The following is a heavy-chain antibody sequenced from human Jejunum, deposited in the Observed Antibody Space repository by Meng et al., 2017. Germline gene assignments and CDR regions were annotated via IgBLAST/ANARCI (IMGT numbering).Heavy chain of an antibody. V-gene: IGHV1-3*01. CDR1: GYTFTDNA. J-gene: IGHJ4*02. Sequence: QVRVEKSGAGAKEPGASLSLSCKAYGYTFTDNAVHWVRQAPGQGLEWMGWINAANGDTKYSLKFQERITITRDTFARTAYMGLRSLESEDTAVYYCASHTWGLYFFEFWGQGTLVTVSS. CDR3: ASHTWGLYFFEF. D-gene: IGHD1-26*01. CDR2: INAANGDT.